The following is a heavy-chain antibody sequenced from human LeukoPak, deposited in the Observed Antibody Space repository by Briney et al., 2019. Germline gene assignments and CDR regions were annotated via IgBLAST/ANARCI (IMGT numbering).Heavy chain of an antibody. Sequence: ASVKVSCKASGYTFTSYHINWVRQATGQGLEWVGWMNPNNSDIGYAQKFQGRVTMTRDTSISTAYMELSRLRSDDTAVYYCARDRGGYSSPYYFDYWGQGTLVTVSS. V-gene: IGHV1-8*01. CDR3: ARDRGGYSSPYYFDY. CDR2: MNPNNSDI. J-gene: IGHJ4*02. D-gene: IGHD5-18*01. CDR1: GYTFTSYH.